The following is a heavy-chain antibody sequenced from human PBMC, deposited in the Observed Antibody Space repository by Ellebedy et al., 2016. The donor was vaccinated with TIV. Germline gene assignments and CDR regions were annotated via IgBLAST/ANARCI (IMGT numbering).Heavy chain of an antibody. V-gene: IGHV3-11*04. Sequence: GESLKISCAASGFTFSDYYMSWIRQAPGTGLEWVSYISSSGSTIYYADSVRGRFTISRDKAKKSVYLQMNSLRVEDTGVYYCARDAMIWIFDSWGQGTLVTVSS. J-gene: IGHJ4*02. CDR3: ARDAMIWIFDS. D-gene: IGHD3-22*01. CDR2: ISSSGSTI. CDR1: GFTFSDYY.